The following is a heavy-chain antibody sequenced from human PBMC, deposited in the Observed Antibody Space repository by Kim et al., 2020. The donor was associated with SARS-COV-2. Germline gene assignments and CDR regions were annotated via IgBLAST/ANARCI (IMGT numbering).Heavy chain of an antibody. J-gene: IGHJ4*02. Sequence: GGSLRLSCAASGFTFSSYSMNWVRQAPGKGLEWVSSISSSSSYIYYADSVKGRFTISRDNAKNSLYLQMNSLRAEDTAVYYCARDFRPNYYDSSGSADYWGQGTLVTVSS. D-gene: IGHD3-22*01. CDR2: ISSSSSYI. V-gene: IGHV3-21*01. CDR3: ARDFRPNYYDSSGSADY. CDR1: GFTFSSYS.